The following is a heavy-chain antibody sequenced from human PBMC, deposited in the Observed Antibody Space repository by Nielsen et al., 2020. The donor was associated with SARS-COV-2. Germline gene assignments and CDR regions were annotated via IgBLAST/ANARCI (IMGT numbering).Heavy chain of an antibody. CDR3: ARAVTMVRGVIMGWFDP. CDR2: ILHYGGNV. CDR1: GFSFMTYN. D-gene: IGHD3-10*01. V-gene: IGHV3-30*04. Sequence: GESLKISCTASGFSFMTYNMHWVRQAPGKGLEWVAAILHYGGNVYYADSVKGRFTISRDNAKNSLYLQMNSLRAEDTAVYYCARAVTMVRGVIMGWFDPWGQGTLVTVSS. J-gene: IGHJ5*02.